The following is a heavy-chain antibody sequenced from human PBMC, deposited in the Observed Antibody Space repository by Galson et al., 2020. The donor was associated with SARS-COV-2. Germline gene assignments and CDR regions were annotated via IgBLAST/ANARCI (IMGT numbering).Heavy chain of an antibody. Sequence: GGSLRLSFAASGFTVSSNYMIWLRRAPGKGLEWVSIIYSGGDTYYTDSVRGRFTLSRDISKNTVFLKMTDVRADDMATYYCATFRQPRRIEYWGQGTLVTVS. D-gene: IGHD1-1*01. CDR2: IYSGGDT. CDR1: GFTVSSNY. V-gene: IGHV3-53*01. CDR3: ATFRQPRRIEY. J-gene: IGHJ4*02.